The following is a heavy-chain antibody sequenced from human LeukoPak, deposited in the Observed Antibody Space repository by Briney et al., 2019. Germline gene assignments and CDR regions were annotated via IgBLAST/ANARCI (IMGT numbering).Heavy chain of an antibody. J-gene: IGHJ4*02. CDR1: GFTFSSYA. Sequence: GGSLRLSCAASGFTFSSYAMSWVRQAPGKGLEWVSAISGSGGRTYYADSVKGRFTISRDNSKNTLYLQMSSLRAEDTAVYYCANPPLEPPFDYWGQGTLVSVSS. CDR3: ANPPLEPPFDY. D-gene: IGHD1-1*01. V-gene: IGHV3-23*01. CDR2: ISGSGGRT.